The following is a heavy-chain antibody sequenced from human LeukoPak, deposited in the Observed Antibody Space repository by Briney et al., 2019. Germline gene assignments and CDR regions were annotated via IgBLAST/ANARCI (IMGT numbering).Heavy chain of an antibody. CDR3: AHSNYDILTGYPSLDYYYGMDV. J-gene: IGHJ6*04. CDR2: IYWDDEK. Sequence: SGPTLVKPTQTLTLTCTFSGFSLSTSGVGVGWIRQPPGKALEWLALIYWDDEKRYSPSLKSRLTITKDTSKNQVVLTMTNMDPVDTATYYCAHSNYDILTGYPSLDYYYGMDVWGKGTTVTVSS. V-gene: IGHV2-5*02. CDR1: GFSLSTSGVG. D-gene: IGHD3-9*01.